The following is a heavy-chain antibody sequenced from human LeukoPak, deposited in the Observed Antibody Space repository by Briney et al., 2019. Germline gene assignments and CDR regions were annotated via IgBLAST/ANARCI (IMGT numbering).Heavy chain of an antibody. V-gene: IGHV3-23*01. CDR2: ISGSGGST. J-gene: IGHJ4*02. CDR1: GFTFSSYA. CDR3: AKDYFGRGRYFDWLSTTNYFDY. D-gene: IGHD3-9*01. Sequence: GGSLRLSCAASGFTFSSYAMSWVRQAPGKGLEWVSAISGSGGSTYYADSVKGRFTISRDNSKNTLYLQMNSLRAEDTAVYYCAKDYFGRGRYFDWLSTTNYFDYWGQGTLVTVSS.